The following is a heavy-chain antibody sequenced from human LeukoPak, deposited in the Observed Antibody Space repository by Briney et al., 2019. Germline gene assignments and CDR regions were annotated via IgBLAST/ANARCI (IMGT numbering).Heavy chain of an antibody. V-gene: IGHV1-2*06. J-gene: IGHJ4*02. Sequence: ASVKVSCKASGYTLTGYYMHWVRQAPGQGLEWMGRINPNSGGTNYAQKFQGRVTMTRDTSISTAYMELSRLRSDDTAVYYCARTLPATAPLGDYWGQGTLVTVSS. CDR3: ARTLPATAPLGDY. CDR2: INPNSGGT. D-gene: IGHD2-2*01. CDR1: GYTLTGYY.